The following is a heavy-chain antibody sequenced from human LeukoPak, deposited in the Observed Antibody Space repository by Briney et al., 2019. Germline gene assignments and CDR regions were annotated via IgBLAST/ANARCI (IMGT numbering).Heavy chain of an antibody. J-gene: IGHJ3*02. V-gene: IGHV4-4*07. CDR1: GGSISSYY. Sequence: KPSVTLSLTCTVSGGSISSYYWSWIRQPAGKGLEWIGRIYTSGSTNYNPSLKSRVTMSVDTSKNQFSLKLSSVTAADTAVYYCAREIAAAGFDAFDIWGQGTMVTVSS. CDR2: IYTSGST. D-gene: IGHD6-13*01. CDR3: AREIAAAGFDAFDI.